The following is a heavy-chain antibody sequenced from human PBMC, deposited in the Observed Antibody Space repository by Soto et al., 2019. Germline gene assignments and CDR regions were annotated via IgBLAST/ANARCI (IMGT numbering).Heavy chain of an antibody. Sequence: QVQLVESGGGVVQPGRSLRLSCAASGFTFSSYGMHWVRQAPGKGLEWVAVISYDGSNKYYADSVKGRFTISRDNSKNTLYVQMNSLRADDTAVYYCAKDPLDSSSWYYYYYYAMDVWGQGTTVTVSS. V-gene: IGHV3-30*18. CDR1: GFTFSSYG. CDR3: AKDPLDSSSWYYYYYYAMDV. CDR2: ISYDGSNK. D-gene: IGHD6-13*01. J-gene: IGHJ6*02.